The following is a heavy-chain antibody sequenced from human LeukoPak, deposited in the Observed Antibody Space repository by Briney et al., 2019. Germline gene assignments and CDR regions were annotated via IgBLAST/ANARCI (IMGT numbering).Heavy chain of an antibody. CDR1: GFTFSSYG. V-gene: IGHV3-30*02. CDR2: IRYDGSNK. CDR3: ARVGVVRGDVFDY. D-gene: IGHD3-10*01. J-gene: IGHJ4*02. Sequence: PGGSLRLSCAASGFTFSSYGMHWVRQAPGKGLEWVAFIRYDGSNKYYADSVKGRFTISRDNSKNTLYLQMNSLRAEDTAVYYCARVGVVRGDVFDYWGQGTLVTVSS.